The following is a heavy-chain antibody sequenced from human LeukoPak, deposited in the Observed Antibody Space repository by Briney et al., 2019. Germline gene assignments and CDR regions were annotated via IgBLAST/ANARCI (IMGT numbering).Heavy chain of an antibody. D-gene: IGHD3-22*01. J-gene: IGHJ3*02. CDR3: AKSVGYYDSSGYRADAFDI. Sequence: PGESLKISCKGSGYSFTNYWIGWVRQMPGKGLEWMGIIYPGYSDTRYSPSFQGQVTISADKSISTAYLQWSSLKASDTAMYYCAKSVGYYDSSGYRADAFDIWGQGTMVTVSS. CDR2: IYPGYSDT. V-gene: IGHV5-51*01. CDR1: GYSFTNYW.